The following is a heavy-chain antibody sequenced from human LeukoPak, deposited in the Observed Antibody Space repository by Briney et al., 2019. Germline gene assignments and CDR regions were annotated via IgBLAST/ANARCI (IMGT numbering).Heavy chain of an antibody. D-gene: IGHD2-15*01. CDR2: IHYSGST. Sequence: SETLSLTCTVSGGSISSYYWSGIRQPPGKGLEWIGYIHYSGSTSYNPSLKSRVTISVDTSKNQFSLKLRFVTPADTAVFYCARTTEGYCSGGNCYYYYYYMHVWGKGTTVTVSS. CDR3: ARTTEGYCSGGNCYYYYYYMHV. J-gene: IGHJ6*03. V-gene: IGHV4-59*01. CDR1: GGSISSYY.